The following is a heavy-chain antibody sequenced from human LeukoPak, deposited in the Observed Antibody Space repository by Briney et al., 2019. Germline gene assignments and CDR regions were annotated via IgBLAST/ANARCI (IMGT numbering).Heavy chain of an antibody. J-gene: IGHJ6*02. V-gene: IGHV3-33*01. Sequence: HPGRSLRLSCAASGFTFSSYGMHWVRQAPGKGLEWVAVIWYDGSNKYYADSVKGRFTISRDNSKNTLYLQMNSLRAEDTAVYYCARDLAYCGGDCYSYYYGMDVWGQGTTVTVSS. CDR3: ARDLAYCGGDCYSYYYGMDV. D-gene: IGHD2-21*02. CDR2: IWYDGSNK. CDR1: GFTFSSYG.